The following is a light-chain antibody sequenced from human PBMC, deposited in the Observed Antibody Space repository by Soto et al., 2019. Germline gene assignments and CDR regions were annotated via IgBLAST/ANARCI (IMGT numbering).Light chain of an antibody. CDR3: QHGYSTPLT. CDR2: AAS. J-gene: IGKJ4*01. CDR1: QSISTY. V-gene: IGKV1-39*01. Sequence: DSQLTHSPSSLSASFGDRVTIPAGASQSISTYLHWYQQKPGKAPNLLIYAASTLQSGVPSRFSGSGSGTDFTLTISSLQPEDFATYFCQHGYSTPLTFGGGTKVDIK.